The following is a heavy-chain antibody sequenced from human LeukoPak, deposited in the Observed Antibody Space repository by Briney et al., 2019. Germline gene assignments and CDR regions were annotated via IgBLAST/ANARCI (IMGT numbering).Heavy chain of an antibody. CDR1: GRSISGSY. J-gene: IGHJ4*02. Sequence: SETLSLTCTVSGRSISGSYWSWLRHPPGEGLEWLAYMYNSGSTNYNPSLKSRVTISIDTSKNQFSLKLSSLTAADTAMYYCARGIESYGDYGYWGQGILVTVSS. D-gene: IGHD4-17*01. CDR2: MYNSGST. CDR3: ARGIESYGDYGY. V-gene: IGHV4-59*01.